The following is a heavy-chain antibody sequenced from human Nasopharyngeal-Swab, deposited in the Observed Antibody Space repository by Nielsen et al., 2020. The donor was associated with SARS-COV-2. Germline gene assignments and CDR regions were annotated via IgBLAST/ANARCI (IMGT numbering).Heavy chain of an antibody. V-gene: IGHV4-34*01. CDR3: ARVGYSNYGEGFDY. CDR1: GGSFSGYY. CDR2: INHSGST. Sequence: GSLRLSCAVYGGSFSGYYWSWIRQPPGKGLEWIGEINHSGSTSYNPSLKSRVTISVDTSKNQFSLKLSSVTAADTAVYYCARVGYSNYGEGFDYWGQGTLVTVSS. D-gene: IGHD4-11*01. J-gene: IGHJ4*02.